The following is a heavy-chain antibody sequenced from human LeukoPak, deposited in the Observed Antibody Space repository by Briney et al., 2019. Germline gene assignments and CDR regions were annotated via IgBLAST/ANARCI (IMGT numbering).Heavy chain of an antibody. V-gene: IGHV4-34*01. CDR2: INHSGST. CDR3: ASGSQTDY. Sequence: PSETLSLTCAVYGGSFSGYYWSWIRQPPGKGLEWIGEINHSGSTNYNPSLKSRVTISVDTSKNQFSLKLSSVTAADTAVYYCASGSQTDYWGQGTLVTVSS. J-gene: IGHJ4*02. CDR1: GGSFSGYY.